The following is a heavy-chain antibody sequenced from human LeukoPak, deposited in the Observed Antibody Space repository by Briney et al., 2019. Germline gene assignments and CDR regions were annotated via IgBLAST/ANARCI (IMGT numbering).Heavy chain of an antibody. CDR3: ARDRTWHREFDY. CDR1: GFTFSSYA. J-gene: IGHJ4*02. Sequence: GRSLRLSCAASGFTFSSYAMHWVRQAPGKGLEWVAVISYDGSNKYYADSVKGRFTTSRDNSKNTLYLQMNSLRAEDTAVYYCARDRTWHREFDYWGQGTLVTVSS. CDR2: ISYDGSNK. V-gene: IGHV3-30-3*01. D-gene: IGHD1-7*01.